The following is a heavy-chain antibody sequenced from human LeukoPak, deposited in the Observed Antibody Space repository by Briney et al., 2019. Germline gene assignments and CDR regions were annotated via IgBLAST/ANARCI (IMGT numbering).Heavy chain of an antibody. CDR2: INHSGST. Sequence: SETLSLTCAVYGGSFSGYYWSWIRQPPGKGLEWIGEINHSGSTNYNPSLKSRVTISVDRSKNQFSLKLSSVTAADTAVYYCARAQGYYGSGHYYGMDVWGQGTTVTVSS. V-gene: IGHV4-34*01. D-gene: IGHD3-10*01. CDR3: ARAQGYYGSGHYYGMDV. J-gene: IGHJ6*02. CDR1: GGSFSGYY.